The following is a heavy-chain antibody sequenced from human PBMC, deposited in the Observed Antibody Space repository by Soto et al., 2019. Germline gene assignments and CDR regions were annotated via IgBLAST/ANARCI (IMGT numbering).Heavy chain of an antibody. V-gene: IGHV4-4*07. J-gene: IGHJ4*02. CDR2: VYMSGST. Sequence: PXETLSLTCIVSGDSITKYYWSWLRQPAGKGLEWIGRVYMSGSTNYNPSLKSRVTMSIDTSNNHFSLDLKSVTAADTAVYYCARTVGAAYYFDSWGQGTLVTVSS. D-gene: IGHD1-26*01. CDR1: GDSITKYY. CDR3: ARTVGAAYYFDS.